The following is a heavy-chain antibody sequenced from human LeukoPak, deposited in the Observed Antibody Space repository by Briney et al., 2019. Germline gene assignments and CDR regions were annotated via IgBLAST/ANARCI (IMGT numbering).Heavy chain of an antibody. CDR3: ARDLYDILTGYAPARFDY. CDR1: GGTFSSYA. J-gene: IGHJ4*02. CDR2: TIPILGIA. V-gene: IGHV1-69*04. Sequence: GSSVKVSCKASGGTFSSYAISWVRQAPGQGLEWMGRTIPILGIANYAQKFQGRVTITADKSTSTAYMELSSLRSEDTAVYYCARDLYDILTGYAPARFDYWGQGTLVTVSS. D-gene: IGHD3-9*01.